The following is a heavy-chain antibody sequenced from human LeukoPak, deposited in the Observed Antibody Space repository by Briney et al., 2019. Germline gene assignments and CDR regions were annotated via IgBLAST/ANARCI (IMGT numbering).Heavy chain of an antibody. V-gene: IGHV1-2*02. CDR3: ARVRQPWAIVVVVATQGDSAFDI. CDR2: INPNSGGT. D-gene: IGHD2-15*01. J-gene: IGHJ3*02. Sequence: GASVKVSCKASGYTFTGYYMHWARQAPGQGLEWMGWINPNSGGTNYAQKFQGRVTMTRDTSISTAYMELSRLRSDDTAVYYCARVRQPWAIVVVVATQGDSAFDIWGQGTMVTVSS. CDR1: GYTFTGYY.